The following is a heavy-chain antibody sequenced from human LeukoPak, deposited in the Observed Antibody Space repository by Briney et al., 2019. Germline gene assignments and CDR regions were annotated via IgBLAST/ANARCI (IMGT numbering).Heavy chain of an antibody. D-gene: IGHD6-13*01. CDR2: INPNSGGT. CDR3: ARLVAAAGAFDY. V-gene: IGHV1-2*02. J-gene: IGHJ4*02. CDR1: VYTFTGYY. Sequence: APVKISCTTSVYTFTGYYMHWVRQAPGHKLECMGWINPNSGGTNYAEKFPGRVTMTRDRSISTAYMELSRLRSDDTAVYYCARLVAAAGAFDYWGQGTLVTVSS.